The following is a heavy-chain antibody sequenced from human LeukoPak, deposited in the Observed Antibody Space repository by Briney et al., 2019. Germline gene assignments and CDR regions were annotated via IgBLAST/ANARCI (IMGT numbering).Heavy chain of an antibody. Sequence: ASVKVSCKASGYTFTGYYMHWVRQAPGQGLEWMGWINPDSGGTNYAQKFQGRVTMTRDTSISTAYMELSRLRSDDTAVYYCARAPKYYYDSSGYSSTFDYWGQGTLVTVSS. CDR2: INPDSGGT. CDR1: GYTFTGYY. V-gene: IGHV1-2*02. CDR3: ARAPKYYYDSSGYSSTFDY. J-gene: IGHJ4*02. D-gene: IGHD3-22*01.